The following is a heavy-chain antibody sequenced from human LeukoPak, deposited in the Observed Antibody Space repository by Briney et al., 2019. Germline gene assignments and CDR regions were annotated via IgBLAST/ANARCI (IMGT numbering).Heavy chain of an antibody. CDR3: TNFKPPAPDALDV. CDR1: GFTFSDYS. D-gene: IGHD2/OR15-2a*01. Sequence: KPGGSLRLSCAASGFTFSDYSMNWVRQAPGKGLEWISYISGSGTIYYADTVKGRFTISRDNAQRLVYLQMNGLRAEDTAVYYCTNFKPPAPDALDVWGQGTLITVSS. CDR2: ISGSGTI. V-gene: IGHV3-69-1*01. J-gene: IGHJ3*01.